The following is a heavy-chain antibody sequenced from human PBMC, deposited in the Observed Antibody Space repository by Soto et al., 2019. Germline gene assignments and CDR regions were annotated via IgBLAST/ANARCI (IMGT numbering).Heavy chain of an antibody. D-gene: IGHD3-22*01. Sequence: ASVKVSCKASGGTFSSYAISWVRQAPGQGLEWMGGIIPIFGTANYAQKFQGRVTITADKSTSTAYMELSSLRSEDTAVYYCARVQSYYYDSSGYQYYYYYGMDVWGQGTTVTVSS. CDR2: IIPIFGTA. V-gene: IGHV1-69*06. CDR3: ARVQSYYYDSSGYQYYYYYGMDV. CDR1: GGTFSSYA. J-gene: IGHJ6*02.